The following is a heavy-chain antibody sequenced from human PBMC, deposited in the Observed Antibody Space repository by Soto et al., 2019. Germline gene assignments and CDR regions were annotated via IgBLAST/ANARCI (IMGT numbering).Heavy chain of an antibody. J-gene: IGHJ6*03. CDR3: ASVFGGTTDKNYYYMDV. V-gene: IGHV4-59*02. Sequence: SETLSLTCTVSGGSVISDYWSWIRQPPGKGLEWIAYIHYSGSTNYNPSLKSRVTMSIDTSTSTAYMELSSLRSEDTAVYYCASVFGGTTDKNYYYMDVWGKGTTVTVSS. D-gene: IGHD1-7*01. CDR1: GGSVISDY. CDR2: IHYSGST.